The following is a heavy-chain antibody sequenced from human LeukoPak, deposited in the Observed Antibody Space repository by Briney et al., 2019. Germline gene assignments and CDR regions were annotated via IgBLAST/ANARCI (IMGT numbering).Heavy chain of an antibody. CDR1: GYTFTTYA. D-gene: IGHD3-9*01. Sequence: ASVKVSCKASGYTFTTYAMHWVRQAPGQRPEWMGWINGDNGNTKYSQKFQGRVTITRDTSAYTGYMELRSLSPADTAVYFCARAPYDILTGYSLNWFDPWGQGTLVTVSS. CDR2: INGDNGNT. CDR3: ARAPYDILTGYSLNWFDP. V-gene: IGHV1-3*01. J-gene: IGHJ5*02.